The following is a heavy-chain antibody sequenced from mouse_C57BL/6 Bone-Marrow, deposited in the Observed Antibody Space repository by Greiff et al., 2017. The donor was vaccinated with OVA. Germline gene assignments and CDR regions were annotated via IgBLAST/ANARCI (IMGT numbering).Heavy chain of an antibody. D-gene: IGHD1-1*01. CDR1: GFTFSDYY. CDR2: ISNGGGST. CDR3: ARLGFITTVVAPFDY. Sequence: EVKLMESGGGLVQPGGSLTLSCAASGFTFSDYYMYWVRQTPEKRLEWVAYISNGGGSTYYPDTVKGRFTISRDNAKNTLYLQMSRLKSEDTAMYYCARLGFITTVVAPFDYWGQGTTLTVSS. J-gene: IGHJ2*01. V-gene: IGHV5-12*01.